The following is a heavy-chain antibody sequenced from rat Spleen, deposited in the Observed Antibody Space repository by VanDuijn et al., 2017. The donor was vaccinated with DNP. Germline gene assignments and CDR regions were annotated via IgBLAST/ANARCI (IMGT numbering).Heavy chain of an antibody. V-gene: IGHV5-7*01. CDR2: ISYDGSRA. Sequence: EVQLVESGGGLVQPGRSLKLSCAASGFTFSDYYMAWVRQAPTKGLEWVATISYDGSRADYRDSVKGRFTVSRDNAKNTLYLQMDSLRSEDTATYYCARPDAWGQGTSVTVSS. CDR3: ARPDA. CDR1: GFTFSDYY. J-gene: IGHJ4*01.